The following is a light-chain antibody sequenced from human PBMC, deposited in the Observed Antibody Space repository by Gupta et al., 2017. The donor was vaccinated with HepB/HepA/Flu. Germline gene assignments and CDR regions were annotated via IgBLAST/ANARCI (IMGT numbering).Light chain of an antibody. CDR3: RQYGSSPDS. CDR1: QSVSSSY. Sequence: EILLTQSPGTLSLSPGERATLSCRASQSVSSSYLAWYQQKPGQAPRLLIYGASSRSTGIPDTFSGSRSGTDFTLTISRLEPEDFAVYYCRQYGSSPDSFGQGTKLEIK. V-gene: IGKV3-20*01. CDR2: GAS. J-gene: IGKJ2*03.